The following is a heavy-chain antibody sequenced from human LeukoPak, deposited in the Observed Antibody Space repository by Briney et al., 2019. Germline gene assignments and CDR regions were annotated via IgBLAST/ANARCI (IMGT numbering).Heavy chain of an antibody. V-gene: IGHV1-46*01. CDR3: ARDYTANYFDY. Sequence: VASVKVSCKASGYTFTSQYIHWVRQAPGQGPEWMGIINPSGGSTSYAQKFQGRVTMTRDTTTSTVYMELSSLRSEDTAVYYCARDYTANYFDYWGQGTLVTVSS. CDR2: INPSGGST. CDR1: GYTFTSQY. D-gene: IGHD2-2*02. J-gene: IGHJ4*02.